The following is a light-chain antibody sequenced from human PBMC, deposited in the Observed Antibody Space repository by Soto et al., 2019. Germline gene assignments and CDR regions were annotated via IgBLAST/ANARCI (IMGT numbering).Light chain of an antibody. V-gene: IGLV2-8*01. Sequence: QSALTQPPSASGSLGQSVTISCTGTSSDVGGYNYVSWYQRHPGKAPKLMIYEVSKWPSGVPDRFSGSKSGNTASLTVSGLRAEDEADYYCSSYAGSNNLVFGGGTQLTVL. J-gene: IGLJ2*01. CDR2: EVS. CDR1: SSDVGGYNY. CDR3: SSYAGSNNLV.